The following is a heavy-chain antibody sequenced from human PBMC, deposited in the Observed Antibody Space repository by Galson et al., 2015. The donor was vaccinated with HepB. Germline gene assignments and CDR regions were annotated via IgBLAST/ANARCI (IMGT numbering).Heavy chain of an antibody. V-gene: IGHV4-31*03. D-gene: IGHD3-10*01. CDR1: GGSISSGGYY. CDR2: ISYSGST. CDR3: ASGAGGKYYYGSGSYQST. Sequence: TLSLTCTVSGGSISSGGYYWSWIRQHPGKGLEWIGYISYSGSTYYNPSLKSRVTISVDTSKNQFSLKLSSVTAADTAVYYCASGAGGKYYYGSGSYQSTWGQGTLVTVSS. J-gene: IGHJ4*02.